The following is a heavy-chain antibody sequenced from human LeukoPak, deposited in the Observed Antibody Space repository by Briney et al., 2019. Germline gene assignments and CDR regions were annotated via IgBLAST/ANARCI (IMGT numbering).Heavy chain of an antibody. CDR1: GGTFSSYA. V-gene: IGHV1-69*13. CDR2: IIPIFATA. J-gene: IGHJ4*02. CDR3: ARGPITTRSHFDY. Sequence: SVKVSCKASGGTFSSYAISWVRQAPGQGLEWMGGIIPIFATANYAQKFQGRVTITADESTSTAYMELSSLRSEDTAVYYCARGPITTRSHFDYWGQGTLVTVSS. D-gene: IGHD3-22*01.